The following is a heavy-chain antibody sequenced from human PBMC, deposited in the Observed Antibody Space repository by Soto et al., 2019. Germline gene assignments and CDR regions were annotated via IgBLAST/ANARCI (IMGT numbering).Heavy chain of an antibody. CDR3: ARGHSSSSYYYYGMDV. CDR2: ISSSSSYI. CDR1: GFTFSSYS. D-gene: IGHD6-6*01. V-gene: IGHV3-21*01. J-gene: IGHJ6*02. Sequence: EVQLVESGGGLVKPGGSLRLSCAASGFTFSSYSMNWVRQAPGKGLEWVSSISSSSSYIYYADSVKGRFTISRDNAKNSLYLQMNSLRAEDTAVYYCARGHSSSSYYYYGMDVWGQGTTVTVSS.